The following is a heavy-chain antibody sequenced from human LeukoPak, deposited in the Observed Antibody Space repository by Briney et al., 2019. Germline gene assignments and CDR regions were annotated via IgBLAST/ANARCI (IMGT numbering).Heavy chain of an antibody. D-gene: IGHD3-10*01. CDR3: AREVWFGELLSGLDY. CDR2: INPSGGST. J-gene: IGHJ4*02. CDR1: GYTFTSYY. Sequence: GASVKVSCKASGYTFTSYYMHWVRQAPGQGLEWMGIINPSGGSTSYAQKFQGRVTMTRDTSTSTVYMELSSLRSEDTAVYYCAREVWFGELLSGLDYWGQGTLVTVSS. V-gene: IGHV1-46*01.